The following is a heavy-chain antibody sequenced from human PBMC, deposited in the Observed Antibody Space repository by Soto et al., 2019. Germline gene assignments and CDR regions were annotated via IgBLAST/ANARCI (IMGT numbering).Heavy chain of an antibody. J-gene: IGHJ4*02. CDR2: ISGSSGNT. CDR1: GYTFKSYG. D-gene: IGHD6-13*01. CDR3: ARDSRVSQQVVLVFDY. Sequence: QVQLVQSGAEVKKPGASVKVSCKTSGYTFKSYGISWVRQAPGQGLEWMGWISGSSGNTNYAQKLQGRVTMTTDTSTSTAYMELRSLRSDDTAVYYCARDSRVSQQVVLVFDYWGQGTVVTVSS. V-gene: IGHV1-18*01.